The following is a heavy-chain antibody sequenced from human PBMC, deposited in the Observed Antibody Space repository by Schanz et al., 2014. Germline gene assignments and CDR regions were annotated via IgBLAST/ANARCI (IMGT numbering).Heavy chain of an antibody. Sequence: VQLVSSFFALVQPGGSLRLSCSASGFTFSDHWMSWVRQPPGKGLEWVANIKGDSSEKNYVDSVKGRFTLSRDNAKKTMDLQMNSLRVEDTAVYYCARDPNSVNEIDYWGQGTLVTVSS. CDR3: ARDPNSVNEIDY. V-gene: IGHV3-7*03. CDR2: IKGDSSEK. J-gene: IGHJ4*02. D-gene: IGHD5-12*01. CDR1: GFTFSDHW.